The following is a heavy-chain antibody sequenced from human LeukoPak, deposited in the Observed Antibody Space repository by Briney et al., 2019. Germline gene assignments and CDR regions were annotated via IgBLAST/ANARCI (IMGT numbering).Heavy chain of an antibody. CDR2: INWNGGST. D-gene: IGHD3-22*01. CDR3: ARERTYYYDSNPDYFDY. CDR1: KFTFSNYG. Sequence: GGSLRLSCAASKFTFSNYGMSWVRQAPGKGLEWVSGINWNGGSTGYADSVKGRFTISRDNAKNSLYLQMNSLRAGDTALYYCARERTYYYDSNPDYFDYWGQGTLVTVSS. V-gene: IGHV3-20*04. J-gene: IGHJ4*02.